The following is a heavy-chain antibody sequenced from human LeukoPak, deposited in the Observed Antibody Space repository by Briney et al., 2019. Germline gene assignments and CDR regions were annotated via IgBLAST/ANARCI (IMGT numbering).Heavy chain of an antibody. CDR2: IIPILGIA. CDR3: ASDSLGATSFDY. V-gene: IGHV1-69*04. Sequence: SVKVSCKASGGTFSSYAISWVRQAPGQGLEWMGRIIPILGIANYAQKFQGRVTITADKSTSTAYMELSSLRSEDTAVYYCASDSLGATSFDYWGEGTLVTVSS. D-gene: IGHD1-26*01. CDR1: GGTFSSYA. J-gene: IGHJ4*02.